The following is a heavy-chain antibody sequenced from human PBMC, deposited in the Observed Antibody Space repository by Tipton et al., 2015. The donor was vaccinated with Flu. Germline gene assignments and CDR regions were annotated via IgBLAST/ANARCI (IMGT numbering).Heavy chain of an antibody. CDR2: IYSSGST. Sequence: LRLSCTVSGASISSGGYYWAWIRQPAGKGLEWIGHIYSSGSTNYNPSLKSQVTISVDTSKNQFSLKLNSVTAADTAVYYCARERASAGMTNWLDPWGQGTLVTVSS. J-gene: IGHJ5*02. CDR1: GASISSGGYY. V-gene: IGHV4-61*09. CDR3: ARERASAGMTNWLDP. D-gene: IGHD6-13*01.